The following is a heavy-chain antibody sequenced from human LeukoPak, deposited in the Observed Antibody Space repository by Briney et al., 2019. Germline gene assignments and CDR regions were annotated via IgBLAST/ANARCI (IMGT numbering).Heavy chain of an antibody. CDR3: ARPGYSSGWYSFPGY. CDR1: GFTFSSYW. V-gene: IGHV3-7*01. Sequence: GGSLRLSCAASGFTFSSYWMSWVRQAPGKGLEWVANIKQEKYYVDSVKGRFTISRDNAKNSLYLQMNSLRAEDTAVYYCARPGYSSGWYSFPGYWGQGILVTVSS. D-gene: IGHD6-19*01. CDR2: IKQEK. J-gene: IGHJ4*02.